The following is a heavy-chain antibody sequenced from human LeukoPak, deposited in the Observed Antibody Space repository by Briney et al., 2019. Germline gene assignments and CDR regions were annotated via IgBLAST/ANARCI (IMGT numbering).Heavy chain of an antibody. CDR1: RYKFNTYD. V-gene: IGHV1-18*01. J-gene: IGHJ5*02. CDR3: ARVTTVTRSPWSWGPKKIGQEVNWFDP. D-gene: IGHD4-17*01. Sequence: ASVKVSRKASRYKFNTYDITWVRQAPGQGLEWMGWVSGNNGNRKYAQKFQGRVTMTTDTSTSTANMELRSLRSDDTAVYYCARVTTVTRSPWSWGPKKIGQEVNWFDPWGQGTLVIVSS. CDR2: VSGNNGNR.